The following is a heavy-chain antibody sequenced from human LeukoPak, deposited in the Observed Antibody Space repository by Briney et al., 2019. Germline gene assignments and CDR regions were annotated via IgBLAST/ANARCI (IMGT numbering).Heavy chain of an antibody. CDR2: INPSGGST. D-gene: IGHD6-13*01. CDR1: GYTFTSYY. Sequence: GASVKVSCKASGYTFTSYYMHWVRQAPGQGLEWMGIINPSGGSTSYAQKLQGRVTMTRDTSTSTVYMELSSLRSEDTAVYYCARDGSSSWSDNYYFDYWGQGTLVTVSS. V-gene: IGHV1-46*01. CDR3: ARDGSSSWSDNYYFDY. J-gene: IGHJ4*02.